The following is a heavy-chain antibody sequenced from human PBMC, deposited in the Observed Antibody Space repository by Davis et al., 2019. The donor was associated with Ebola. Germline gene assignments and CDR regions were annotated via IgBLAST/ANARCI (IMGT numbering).Heavy chain of an antibody. J-gene: IGHJ4*02. CDR3: ARDKMVSPLNY. D-gene: IGHD3-10*01. Sequence: AASVKVSCKASGGTFNSYAISWVRQAPGQGLEWMGWISAYNGNTNYAQKLQGRVTMTTDTSTSTAYMELRSLRSDDTAVYYCARDKMVSPLNYWGQGTLVTVSS. CDR1: GGTFNSYA. V-gene: IGHV1-18*01. CDR2: ISAYNGNT.